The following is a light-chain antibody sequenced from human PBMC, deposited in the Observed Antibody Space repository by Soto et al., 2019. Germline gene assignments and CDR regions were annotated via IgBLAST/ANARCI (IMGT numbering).Light chain of an antibody. CDR3: QHYGGSPPLI. V-gene: IGKV3-20*01. J-gene: IGKJ4*01. Sequence: EVVLTQHPGTLSLSPGESATLSCRASQSVRSSYIAWYQQKPGPAPSLLIYAASTRAAGIPARFSGSGSGTDFSLTISRREPEDFVVYYCQHYGGSPPLIFGGGAKVEI. CDR1: QSVRSSY. CDR2: AAS.